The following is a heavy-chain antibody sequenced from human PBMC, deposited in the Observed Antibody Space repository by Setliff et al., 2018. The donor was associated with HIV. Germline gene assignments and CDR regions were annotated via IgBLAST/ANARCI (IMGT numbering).Heavy chain of an antibody. D-gene: IGHD2-15*01. Sequence: PSETLSLTCTVSGDSISSGGYSWSWIRQHPGKGLEWIGYIYYSGSTCYNPSLKSRVTISVDTSKNQFSLKLSSVTAAVTAVYYCARDGWGCSGGSCYSQGNYYYMDVWGKGTTVTVSS. J-gene: IGHJ6*03. CDR2: IYYSGST. V-gene: IGHV4-31*03. CDR3: ARDGWGCSGGSCYSQGNYYYMDV. CDR1: GDSISSGGYS.